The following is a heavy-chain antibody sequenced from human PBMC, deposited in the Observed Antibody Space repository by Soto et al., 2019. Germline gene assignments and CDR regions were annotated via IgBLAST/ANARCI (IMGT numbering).Heavy chain of an antibody. V-gene: IGHV4-31*03. D-gene: IGHD4-17*01. CDR1: GRSITTDGYY. J-gene: IGHJ4*02. Sequence: QVQLQESGPRLVKPSQTLSLPCSVSGRSITTDGYYWSWIRQHPGKGLEWIGFVFYSGSTSYNPSLKSRVDMSLDRSKNQFTLELRSMTAADTGLYYCAAQSSYGDPMGYWGQGTLVTVSS. CDR2: VFYSGST. CDR3: AAQSSYGDPMGY.